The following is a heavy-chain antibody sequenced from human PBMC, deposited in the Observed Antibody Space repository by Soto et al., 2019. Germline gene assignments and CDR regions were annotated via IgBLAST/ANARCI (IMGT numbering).Heavy chain of an antibody. J-gene: IGHJ6*03. CDR1: GYTFTSYA. CDR3: ARAPGDCSGGSCYEKFSYYYYYMDV. Sequence: ASVKVSCKASGYTFTSYAMHWVRQAPGQRLEWMGWINAGNGNTKYSQKFQGRVTITRDTSASTAYMELSSLRSEDTAVYYCARAPGDCSGGSCYEKFSYYYYYMDVWGKGTTVTVSS. V-gene: IGHV1-3*01. D-gene: IGHD2-15*01. CDR2: INAGNGNT.